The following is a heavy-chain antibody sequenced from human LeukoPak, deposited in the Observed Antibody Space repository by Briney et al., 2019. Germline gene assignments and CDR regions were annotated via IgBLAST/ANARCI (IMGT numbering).Heavy chain of an antibody. Sequence: ASVKVSCKASGYTFTGYYMHWVRQAPGQGLEWMGRISPNSGGTNYAQKFQGRVTMTRNTSISTAYMELSRLRSDDTAVYYCARGTYYYGSGSYSEWGQGTLVTVSS. CDR2: ISPNSGGT. V-gene: IGHV1-2*06. J-gene: IGHJ4*02. CDR3: ARGTYYYGSGSYSE. CDR1: GYTFTGYY. D-gene: IGHD3-10*01.